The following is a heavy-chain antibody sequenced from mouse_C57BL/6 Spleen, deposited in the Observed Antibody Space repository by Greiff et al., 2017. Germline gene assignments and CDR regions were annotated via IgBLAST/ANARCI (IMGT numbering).Heavy chain of an antibody. CDR3: ARRRDGY. D-gene: IGHD3-3*01. J-gene: IGHJ2*01. CDR2: ISSGGSYT. CDR1: GFTFSSYG. V-gene: IGHV5-6*01. Sequence: EVQGVESGGDLVKPGGSLKLSCAASGFTFSSYGMSWVRQTPDKRLEWVATISSGGSYTYYPDSVKGRFTISRDNAKNTLYLQMSSLKSEDTAMYYCARRRDGYWGQGTTLTVSS.